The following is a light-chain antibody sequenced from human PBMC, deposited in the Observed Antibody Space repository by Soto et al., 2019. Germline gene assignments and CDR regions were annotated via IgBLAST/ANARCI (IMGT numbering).Light chain of an antibody. CDR2: AAS. V-gene: IGKV1D-12*01. Sequence: DIQMTQSPSYLSASVGDRVTITCRASQGISSCLAWYQHKPGKAPKLLIYAASSLEGGVPSRFSGSGSGTDFTLTISSLQPEDFAAYYWQQANTTPSTFGQGTRLDIK. CDR3: QQANTTPST. J-gene: IGKJ5*01. CDR1: QGISSC.